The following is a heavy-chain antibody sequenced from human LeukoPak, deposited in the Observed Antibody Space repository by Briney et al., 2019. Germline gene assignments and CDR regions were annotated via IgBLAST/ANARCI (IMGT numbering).Heavy chain of an antibody. CDR2: MNPNSGNT. D-gene: IGHD3-3*01. V-gene: IGHV1-8*02. Sequence: ASVKVSCKASGYTFTSYGISWVRQATGQGLEWMGWMNPNSGNTGYAQKFQGRVTMTRNTSISTAYMELSSLRSEDTAVYYCARGKCYDFWSGYCGSSYYYYYYGMDVWGQGTTVTVSS. CDR3: ARGKCYDFWSGYCGSSYYYYYYGMDV. J-gene: IGHJ6*02. CDR1: GYTFTSYG.